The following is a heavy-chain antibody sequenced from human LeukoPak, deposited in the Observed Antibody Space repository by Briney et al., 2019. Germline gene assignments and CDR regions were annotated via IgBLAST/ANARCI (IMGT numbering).Heavy chain of an antibody. V-gene: IGHV4-59*08. J-gene: IGHJ3*02. CDR2: IYYSGST. CDR1: GGSISSYY. Sequence: PSETLSPTCTVSGGSISSYYWSWIRQPPGKGLEWIGYIYYSGSTNYNPSLKSRVTISVDTSKNQFSLKLSSVTAADTAVYYCARLIFGVVNDAFDIWGQGTMVTVSS. CDR3: ARLIFGVVNDAFDI. D-gene: IGHD3-3*01.